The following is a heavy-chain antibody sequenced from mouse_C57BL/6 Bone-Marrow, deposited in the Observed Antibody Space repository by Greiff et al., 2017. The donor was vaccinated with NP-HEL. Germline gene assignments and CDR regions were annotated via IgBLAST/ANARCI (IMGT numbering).Heavy chain of an antibody. Sequence: VQLQQSGAELVRPGTSVKLSCKASGYTFTSYWMHWVKQRPGQGLEWIGVIDPSDSYTNYNQKFKGKATLTVDTSSSTAYMQLSSLTSEDSAVYYCARKTTVVARYYFDYWGQGTTLTVSS. CDR1: GYTFTSYW. V-gene: IGHV1-59*01. CDR3: ARKTTVVARYYFDY. J-gene: IGHJ2*01. CDR2: IDPSDSYT. D-gene: IGHD1-1*01.